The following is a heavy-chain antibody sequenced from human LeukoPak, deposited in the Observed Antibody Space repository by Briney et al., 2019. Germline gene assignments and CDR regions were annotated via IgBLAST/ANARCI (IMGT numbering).Heavy chain of an antibody. CDR2: MNPNSGNT. V-gene: IGHV1-8*01. D-gene: IGHD3-22*01. Sequence: ASVKVSCKASGYTFTSYDINWVRQATGQGLEWMGWMNPNSGNTGYAQKFQGRVTMTRNTSIGTAYMELSSLRSEDTAVYYCARVDYYDSSGYHLTNPFDIWGQGTMVTVSS. CDR3: ARVDYYDSSGYHLTNPFDI. CDR1: GYTFTSYD. J-gene: IGHJ3*02.